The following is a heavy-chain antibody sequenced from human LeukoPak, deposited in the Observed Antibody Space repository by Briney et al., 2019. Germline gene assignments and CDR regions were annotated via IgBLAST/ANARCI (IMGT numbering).Heavy chain of an antibody. D-gene: IGHD6-13*01. CDR2: IYSGGST. CDR3: AGGIAADNNWFDP. CDR1: GGSFSFYY. V-gene: IGHV4-4*08. J-gene: IGHJ5*02. Sequence: SETLSLTCTVSGGSFSFYYWTWIRQPPGKGLEWIGYIYSGGSTYYNPSLKSRVTISVDTSKNQFSLKLSSVTAADTAVYYCAGGIAADNNWFDPWGQGTLVTVSS.